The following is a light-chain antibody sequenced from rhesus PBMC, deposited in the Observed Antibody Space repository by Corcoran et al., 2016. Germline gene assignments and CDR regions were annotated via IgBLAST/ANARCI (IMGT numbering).Light chain of an antibody. CDR1: NIGSKS. CDR2: VDI. CDR3: QVWDSSSNYI. Sequence: SYDLTQSPSVSAASGQTARITCGGDNIGSKSLQWYQQKPAQAPVLVIYVDILRPSGIPERFSGSNSGNVATLTISGVGAGDEADYYCQVWDSSSNYIFGSGTRLTVL. V-gene: IGLV3-25*02. J-gene: IGLJ1*01.